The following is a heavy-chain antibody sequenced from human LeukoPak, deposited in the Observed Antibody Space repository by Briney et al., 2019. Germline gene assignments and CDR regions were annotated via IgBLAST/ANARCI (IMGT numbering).Heavy chain of an antibody. CDR1: GFTISSYV. Sequence: PWRSLRLSCEASGFTISSYVMHWVRHPPAKGLEWVSLMSSDGSKIYYADSAKVRFTISGADSKNAVYLQRNSLRAVYTAIYFCAGVILEESSVAFDRWVQGTVVTV. J-gene: IGHJ3*02. CDR2: MSSDGSKI. V-gene: IGHV3-30-3*01. D-gene: IGHD3-3*01. CDR3: AGVILEESSVAFDR.